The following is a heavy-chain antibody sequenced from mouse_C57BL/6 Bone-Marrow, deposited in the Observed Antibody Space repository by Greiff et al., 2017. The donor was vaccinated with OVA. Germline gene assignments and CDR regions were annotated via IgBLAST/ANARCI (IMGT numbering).Heavy chain of an antibody. CDR1: GFTFSSYG. V-gene: IGHV5-6*01. J-gene: IGHJ4*01. CDR2: ISSGGSYT. Sequence: EVMLVESGGDLVKPGGSLKLSCAASGFTFSSYGMSWVRQTPDKRLEWVATISSGGSYTYYPDSVKGRFTISRDNAKNTRYLQMSSLKSEDTAMYYCANYDYDGAMDDWGKGTSVTVSS. CDR3: ANYDYDGAMDD. D-gene: IGHD2-4*01.